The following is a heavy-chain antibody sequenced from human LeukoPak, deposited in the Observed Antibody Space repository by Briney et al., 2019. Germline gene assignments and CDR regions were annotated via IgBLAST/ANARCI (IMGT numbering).Heavy chain of an antibody. CDR1: GGSLSSSSFY. CDR3: VRPFIGVSAEY. Sequence: SETLSLTCTVSGGSLSSSSFYWGWIRQPPGEDLEWIGNIYNSGSTHYSPSLKSRVTISVDTSRNQFSLKLSTVTAADTAVYYCVRPFIGVSAEYWGQGTLVTVSS. CDR2: IYNSGST. D-gene: IGHD2-8*01. V-gene: IGHV4-39*01. J-gene: IGHJ4*02.